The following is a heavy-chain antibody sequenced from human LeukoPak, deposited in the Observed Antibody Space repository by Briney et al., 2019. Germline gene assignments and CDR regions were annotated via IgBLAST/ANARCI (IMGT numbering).Heavy chain of an antibody. CDR3: ARDLGSYDSSGYPYSTFDY. V-gene: IGHV1-18*01. CDR2: ISGYNGDT. J-gene: IGHJ4*02. Sequence: ASVKVSCKASGYTFTSYGINWVRQAPGQGLEWMGWISGYNGDTNYAQKFQGRVTMTTDTSTNTAYMDLRRLRSEDTAVYYCARDLGSYDSSGYPYSTFDYWGQGTLVTVSS. CDR1: GYTFTSYG. D-gene: IGHD3-22*01.